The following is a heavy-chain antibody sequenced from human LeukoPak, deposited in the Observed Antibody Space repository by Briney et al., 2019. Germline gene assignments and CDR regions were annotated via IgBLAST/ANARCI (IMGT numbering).Heavy chain of an antibody. J-gene: IGHJ4*02. CDR1: GFTFSSYA. D-gene: IGHD1-26*01. CDR2: IRANGGGT. CDR3: AKDIIVGDTVTLDC. Sequence: VGSLRLSCAAPGFTFSSYAMSWVRQSPGKGLEWVSVIRANGGGTSYADSVRGRFTISRDNSKSTLYLQMDNLRVDDTAVYYCAKDIIVGDTVTLDCWGQGTLVTVSS. V-gene: IGHV3-23*01.